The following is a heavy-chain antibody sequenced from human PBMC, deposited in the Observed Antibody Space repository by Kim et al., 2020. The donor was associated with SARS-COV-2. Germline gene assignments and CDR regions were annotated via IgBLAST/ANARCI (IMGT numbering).Heavy chain of an antibody. Sequence: SETLSLSCTVSGGSISSSSYYWGWIRPPPGKGLEWIGSIYYSGSTYYNPSLKSRDTISVDTSKNQFSLKLSSVTAADTAVYYCATLTIFGVVTQLNDAFDIWGQGTMVTVSS. V-gene: IGHV4-39*01. J-gene: IGHJ3*02. CDR3: ATLTIFGVVTQLNDAFDI. CDR1: GGSISSSSYY. D-gene: IGHD3-3*01. CDR2: IYYSGST.